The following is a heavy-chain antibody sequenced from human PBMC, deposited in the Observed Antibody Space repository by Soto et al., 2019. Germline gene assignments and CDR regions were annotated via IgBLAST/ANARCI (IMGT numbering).Heavy chain of an antibody. V-gene: IGHV3-15*01. CDR2: IKSKTDGGTT. Sequence: GESLKISFAASGFTFSNAWMSWVRQAPGKGLEWVGRIKSKTDGGTTDYAAPVKGRFTISRDDSKNTLYLQMNSLRDEDTAVYYCARDKRQIDAFDIWGQGTMVTVSS. CDR3: ARDKRQIDAFDI. CDR1: GFTFSNAW. J-gene: IGHJ3*02.